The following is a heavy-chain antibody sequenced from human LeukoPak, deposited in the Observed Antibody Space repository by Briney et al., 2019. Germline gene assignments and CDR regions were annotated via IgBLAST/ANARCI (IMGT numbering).Heavy chain of an antibody. CDR2: ISAYNGNT. CDR1: GYTFTSYG. Sequence: ASVKVSCKASGYTFTSYGISWVRQAPGQGLEWMGWISAYNGNTNYAQKLQGRVTMTTDTSTSTAYMELRSLRSDDTAVYYCARVWGGNPPYYFDYWGQGTLVTVSS. J-gene: IGHJ4*02. D-gene: IGHD4-23*01. V-gene: IGHV1-18*01. CDR3: ARVWGGNPPYYFDY.